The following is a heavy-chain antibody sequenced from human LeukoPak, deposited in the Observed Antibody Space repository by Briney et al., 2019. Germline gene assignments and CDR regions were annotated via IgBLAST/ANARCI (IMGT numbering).Heavy chain of an antibody. V-gene: IGHV3-48*01. CDR2: ISSSSSTI. J-gene: IGHJ4*02. CDR1: GFTFSSYS. Sequence: GGSLRLSCAASGFTFSSYSMNWVRQAPGKGLEWVSYISSSSSTIYYADSVKGRFTISRDNAKNSLYLQMNSLRAEDTAVYYCAKTYYDFWSGLDYWGQGTLVTVSS. CDR3: AKTYYDFWSGLDY. D-gene: IGHD3-3*01.